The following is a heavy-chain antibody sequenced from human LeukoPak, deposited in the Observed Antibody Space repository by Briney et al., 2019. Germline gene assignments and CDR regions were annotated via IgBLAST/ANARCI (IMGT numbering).Heavy chain of an antibody. Sequence: PETLSLTCTVSGDSLSSPNYYWNWIRQSPGKGVEGIGYIYNSGRTNYNPSLKTRVTISVDTSQNQFSLKLSPLIAADRAVYSCAGLPPHRTLDYWGQGTLVTVSS. CDR1: GDSLSSPNYY. CDR3: AGLPPHRTLDY. J-gene: IGHJ4*02. CDR2: IYNSGRT. D-gene: IGHD2-21*02. V-gene: IGHV4-61*01.